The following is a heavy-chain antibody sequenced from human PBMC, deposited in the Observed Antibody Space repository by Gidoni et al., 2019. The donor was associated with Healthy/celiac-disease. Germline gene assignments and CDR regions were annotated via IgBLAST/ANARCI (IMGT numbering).Heavy chain of an antibody. CDR3: AKREYSGYDVYYYYGMDV. V-gene: IGHV3-23*01. Sequence: EVQLLESGGGLVQPGGSLRLSCAASGFPFTSYAMSGVRQAPGKGLEWVSDISGSGGSTYYADSVKGRFTISRDNAKNTLYLQMNSLRAEDTAVYYCAKREYSGYDVYYYYGMDVWGQGTTVTVSS. D-gene: IGHD5-12*01. CDR2: ISGSGGST. CDR1: GFPFTSYA. J-gene: IGHJ6*02.